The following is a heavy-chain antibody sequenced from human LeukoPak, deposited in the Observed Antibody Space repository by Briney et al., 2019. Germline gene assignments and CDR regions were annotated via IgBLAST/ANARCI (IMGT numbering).Heavy chain of an antibody. CDR3: ARITYYYDSPPD. CDR2: IYYSGST. CDR1: GGSISSYY. Sequence: SETLSLTCTVSGGSISSYYWSWIRQPPGKGLEWIGSIYYSGSTYYNTALKSRVTMSVDTSNNQFSLKLSSVTAADTAVYYCARITYYYDSPPDWGQGTLVTVSS. J-gene: IGHJ4*02. D-gene: IGHD3-22*01. V-gene: IGHV4-59*04.